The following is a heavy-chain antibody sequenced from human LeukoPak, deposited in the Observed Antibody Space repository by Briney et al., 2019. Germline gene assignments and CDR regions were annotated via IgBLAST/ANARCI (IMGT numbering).Heavy chain of an antibody. CDR1: GGSFSGYY. Sequence: PSETLSLTCAVYGGSFSGYYWSWIRQHPGKGLEWIGYIYYSGSTYYNPSLKSRVTISVDTSKNQFSLKLSSVTAADTAVYYCARSQRDYYFDYWGQGTLVTVSS. V-gene: IGHV4-31*11. CDR3: ARSQRDYYFDY. CDR2: IYYSGST. J-gene: IGHJ4*02. D-gene: IGHD6-25*01.